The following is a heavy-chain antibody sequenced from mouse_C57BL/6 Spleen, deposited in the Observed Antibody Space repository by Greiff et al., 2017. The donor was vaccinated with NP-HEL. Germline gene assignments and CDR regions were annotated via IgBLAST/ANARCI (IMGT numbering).Heavy chain of an antibody. CDR3: ARYSSNYGHVGYFCV. CDR2: IYPGDGDT. Sequence: VQLQQSGPELVKPGASVKISCKASGYAFSSSWMNWVKQRPGKGLEWIGRIYPGDGDTNYNGKFKDKATLTADKSSSTAYMQLSSLASEDSAFYCGARYSSNYGHVGYFCVWGTGTTVTVSS. J-gene: IGHJ1*03. CDR1: GYAFSSSW. V-gene: IGHV1-82*01. D-gene: IGHD1-1*02.